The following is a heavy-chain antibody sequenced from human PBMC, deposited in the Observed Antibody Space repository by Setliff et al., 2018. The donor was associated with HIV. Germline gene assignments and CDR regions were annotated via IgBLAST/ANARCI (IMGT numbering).Heavy chain of an antibody. J-gene: IGHJ6*03. D-gene: IGHD4-17*01. CDR3: ARVGTYGVHGDYYYYMDV. Sequence: SETLSLTCAVYGGSFSAYYWTWIRQPPGKGLEWIGEISHGGSTSYNPSLKSRVTISLDTSKNQFSLNLTSMTTADTAVYYCARVGTYGVHGDYYYYMDVWGKGTTVTVS. V-gene: IGHV4-34*01. CDR2: ISHGGST. CDR1: GGSFSAYY.